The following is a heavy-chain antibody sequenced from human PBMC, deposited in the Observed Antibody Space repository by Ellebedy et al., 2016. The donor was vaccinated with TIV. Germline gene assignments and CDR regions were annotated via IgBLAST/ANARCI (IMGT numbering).Heavy chain of an antibody. J-gene: IGHJ5*01. D-gene: IGHD6-13*01. CDR1: GYTFTNYY. Sequence: AASVKVSCKASGYTFTNYYMHWARQAPGQGLEWMGIINPSDANKKYAQKFQGRFTMTSDTSTNTVYMEVSSLRSDDTAVFYCARSESGSSWIDFWGQGTLVTVSS. CDR2: INPSDANK. V-gene: IGHV1-46*01. CDR3: ARSESGSSWIDF.